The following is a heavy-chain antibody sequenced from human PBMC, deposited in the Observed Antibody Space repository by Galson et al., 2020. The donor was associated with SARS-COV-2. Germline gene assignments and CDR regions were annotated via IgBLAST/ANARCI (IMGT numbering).Heavy chain of an antibody. Sequence: SGHTLPKPTQPLTLTCTFSGFSLSTSGMRVGWIRQPPGKALEWLARIDRDDDKFYSPSLKTRLTISKDTSKNQVVLTMTNMDPVDTATYYCARGYGSGSYVDVWGKGTTVTVSS. CDR3: ARGYGSGSYVDV. V-gene: IGHV2-70*04. CDR2: IDRDDDK. J-gene: IGHJ6*04. CDR1: GFSLSTSGMR. D-gene: IGHD3-10*01.